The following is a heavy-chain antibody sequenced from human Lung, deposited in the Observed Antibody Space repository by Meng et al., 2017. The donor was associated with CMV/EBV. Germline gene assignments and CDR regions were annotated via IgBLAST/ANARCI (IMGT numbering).Heavy chain of an antibody. Sequence: SLKISCEGSGFSFSDYYMIWIRQAPGKGLEWLAYISSSGNSIYYTDSVEGRFTISRDNARNSLYLQMNSLRVDDTAVYYCARDRGGNYYFDYWGQGTXVTVSS. CDR1: GFSFSDYY. D-gene: IGHD4-23*01. V-gene: IGHV3-11*01. J-gene: IGHJ4*02. CDR2: ISSSGNSI. CDR3: ARDRGGNYYFDY.